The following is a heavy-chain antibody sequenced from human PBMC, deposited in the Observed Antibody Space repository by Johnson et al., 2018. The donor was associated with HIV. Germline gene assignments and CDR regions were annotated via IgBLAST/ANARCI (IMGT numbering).Heavy chain of an antibody. V-gene: IGHV3-30*02. CDR1: GFTFSNYG. Sequence: QMLLVESGGGVVQPGGSLRLSCAASGFTFSNYGMHWVRQAPGKGLEWVAFLRYDGDITYYIDSVKGRFTISRDNSKNTLYLQMNSLRTEDTAVYYCARDPSPIVGATYAFDIWGQGTMVTVSS. D-gene: IGHD1-26*01. CDR3: ARDPSPIVGATYAFDI. CDR2: LRYDGDIT. J-gene: IGHJ3*02.